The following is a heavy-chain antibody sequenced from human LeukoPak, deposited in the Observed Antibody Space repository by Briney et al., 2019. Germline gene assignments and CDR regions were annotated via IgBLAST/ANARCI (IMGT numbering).Heavy chain of an antibody. J-gene: IGHJ4*02. V-gene: IGHV3-7*03. CDR3: AKDNGSYSGGFDY. Sequence: GGSLRLSCAASGFTFSNCWMSWVRQAPGKGLEWVANIKQDGSEKYYVNSVKGRFTISRDNAKNSLYLQMNSLRAEDTAVYYCAKDNGSYSGGFDYWGQGTLVTVSS. CDR1: GFTFSNCW. CDR2: IKQDGSEK. D-gene: IGHD1-26*01.